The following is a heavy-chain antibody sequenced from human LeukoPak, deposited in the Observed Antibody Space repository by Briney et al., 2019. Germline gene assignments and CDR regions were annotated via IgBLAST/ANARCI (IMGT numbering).Heavy chain of an antibody. Sequence: GASVKVSCKASGGTFSSYAISWVRQAPGQGLEWMGGIIPIFGTANYSQKFQGRVTITADESTSTAYMELSSLRSEDTAVYYCARGQGRAAWDYWGQGTLVTVSS. CDR1: GGTFSSYA. D-gene: IGHD2-15*01. V-gene: IGHV1-69*13. J-gene: IGHJ4*02. CDR3: ARGQGRAAWDY. CDR2: IIPIFGTA.